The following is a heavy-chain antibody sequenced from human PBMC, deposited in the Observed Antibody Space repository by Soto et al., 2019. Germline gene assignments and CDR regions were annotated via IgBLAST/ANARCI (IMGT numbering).Heavy chain of an antibody. J-gene: IGHJ3*02. V-gene: IGHV1-2*02. CDR2: INTYNGDT. CDR3: AKNLLVTAPDGFDI. Sequence: GASVKVSFIASGCTYTGYFMHCLRQATGQVLDGMGWINTYNGDTNFAQKFQGRITMTRDTSITTVYMEMSRLRSDDTAMYYCAKNLLVTAPDGFDIWGQGTMVTVSS. CDR1: GCTYTGYF.